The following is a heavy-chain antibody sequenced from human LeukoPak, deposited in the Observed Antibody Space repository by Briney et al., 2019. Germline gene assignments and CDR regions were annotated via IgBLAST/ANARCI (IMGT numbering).Heavy chain of an antibody. CDR1: GYSFTNYW. V-gene: IGHV5-51*01. D-gene: IGHD6-19*01. J-gene: IGHJ4*02. CDR3: ARQAVVAGPPFDY. CDR2: IYPADSDT. Sequence: GESLKISCKGSGYSFTNYWIGWVRQMPGKGLEWMGIIYPADSDTRYSPSFQGQVTISADKSISTTYLQWSSLKASDTAMYYCARQAVVAGPPFDYWGQGALVTVSS.